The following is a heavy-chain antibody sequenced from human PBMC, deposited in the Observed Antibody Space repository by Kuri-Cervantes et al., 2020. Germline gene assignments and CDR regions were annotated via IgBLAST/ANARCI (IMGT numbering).Heavy chain of an antibody. D-gene: IGHD6-13*01. V-gene: IGHV3-9*01. CDR2: ISWNSGSI. Sequence: SLKISCAASGFTFSSYWMSWVRQAPGKGLEWVSGISWNSGSIGYADSVKGRFTISRDNAKNSLYLQMNSLRAEDTALYYCAKQVAAADNYYYYGMDVWGQGTTVTVSS. J-gene: IGHJ6*02. CDR1: GFTFSSYW. CDR3: AKQVAAADNYYYYGMDV.